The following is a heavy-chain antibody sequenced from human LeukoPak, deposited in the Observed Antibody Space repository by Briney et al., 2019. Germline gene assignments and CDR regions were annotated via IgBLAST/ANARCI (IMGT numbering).Heavy chain of an antibody. V-gene: IGHV3-21*01. CDR3: AGSDTIGYLPREWDYWYFDL. J-gene: IGHJ2*01. D-gene: IGHD3-22*01. CDR2: ISSGSSYI. CDR1: GLTFSRYS. Sequence: GGSLRLSCAASGLTFSRYSMNWVRQAPGKGLEWVSSISSGSSYIYYVDSVKGRFTVSRDNAKNSLYLQMNSLRAEDTAVYYCAGSDTIGYLPREWDYWYFDLWGRGTLVTVSS.